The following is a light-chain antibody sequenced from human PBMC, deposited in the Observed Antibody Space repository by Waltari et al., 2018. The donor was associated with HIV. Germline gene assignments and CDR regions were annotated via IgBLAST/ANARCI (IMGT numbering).Light chain of an antibody. J-gene: IGLJ1*01. CDR3: CAYAAGHVSYV. Sequence: QSALTQPPSVSGSPGQSVSISCSGTTSDVGFYAYVSWYQQYPGKAPKLIIFDVNQRPSGVPDRFSGSKSGNTASLTISGLQTEDEVDYFCCAYAAGHVSYVFGNGTAVAVL. V-gene: IGLV2-11*01. CDR2: DVN. CDR1: TSDVGFYAY.